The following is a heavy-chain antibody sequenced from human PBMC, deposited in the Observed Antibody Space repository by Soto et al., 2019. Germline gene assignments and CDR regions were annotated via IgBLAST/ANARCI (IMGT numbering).Heavy chain of an antibody. CDR1: GYTFTSNN. J-gene: IGHJ4*02. V-gene: IGHV1-46*01. CDR3: VRDRTAAGY. Sequence: QVQLMQSGAEGKKPGASVTISCKASGYTFTSNNIHWVRQAPRQGLEWTAIINPSGGSTNYAQKFQGRVTLTRDTATSTVYMELSSLSSEYTAVYYCVRDRTAAGYWGQGTLVTVSS. CDR2: INPSGGST. D-gene: IGHD6-13*01.